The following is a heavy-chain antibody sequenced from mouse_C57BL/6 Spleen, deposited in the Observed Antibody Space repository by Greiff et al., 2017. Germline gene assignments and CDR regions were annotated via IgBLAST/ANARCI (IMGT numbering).Heavy chain of an antibody. CDR2: INPNNGGT. V-gene: IGHV1-22*01. D-gene: IGHD2-4*01. J-gene: IGHJ3*01. CDR3: ARMEYDYAGSWVDD. CDR1: GYTFTDYN. Sequence: VQLQQSGPELVKPGASVKMSCKASGYTFTDYNMHWVKQSHGKSLEWIGYINPNNGGTNYNQKFKGKATLTVNKSSSTAYMELRSLTSEDSAVYYCARMEYDYAGSWVDDWGQGTLVTVSA.